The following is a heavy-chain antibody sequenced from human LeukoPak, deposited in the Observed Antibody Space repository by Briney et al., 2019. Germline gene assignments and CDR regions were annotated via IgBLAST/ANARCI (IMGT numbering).Heavy chain of an antibody. CDR3: AKDRLAYSGHDYMYYYYGMDV. CDR1: GFTFSSYG. CDR2: ISGSGGRT. Sequence: GGSLRLSCAASGFTFSSYGVSWVRQAPGKGLEWVSGISGSGGRTYYADSVKGRFTISRDNSKNTLYLQMNSLRAEDTAVYYCAKDRLAYSGHDYMYYYYGMDVWGQGTTVTVSS. D-gene: IGHD5-12*01. V-gene: IGHV3-23*01. J-gene: IGHJ6*02.